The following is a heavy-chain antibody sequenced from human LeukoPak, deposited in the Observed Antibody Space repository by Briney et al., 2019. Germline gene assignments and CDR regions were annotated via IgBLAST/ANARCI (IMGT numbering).Heavy chain of an antibody. Sequence: SETLSLTCTVSGGSISSGSFYWSWIRQPAGKGLEWIVRIYSSGSTNYNPARKSRVTKSVNTSKNRFSLKLRSVTAADTAVYYCARDQGTVIVPTAIGWFDPWGQGTLVTVSS. J-gene: IGHJ5*02. CDR2: IYSSGST. D-gene: IGHD2-2*02. CDR1: GGSISSGSFY. V-gene: IGHV4-61*02. CDR3: ARDQGTVIVPTAIGWFDP.